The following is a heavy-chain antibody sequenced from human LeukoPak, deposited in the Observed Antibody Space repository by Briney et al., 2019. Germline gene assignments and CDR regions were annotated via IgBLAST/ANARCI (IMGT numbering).Heavy chain of an antibody. CDR3: ATLVGYGSFFDY. D-gene: IGHD3-10*01. J-gene: IGHJ4*02. CDR1: GYSFTSYW. Sequence: GESLKISCKGSGYSFTSYWIGWVRHVPGKGLEYMGIIYPGDSDTRYSLSFQGQVTISADKSISTAYLQWSSLKASDTAMFYCATLVGYGSFFDYWGQGTLVTVSS. CDR2: IYPGDSDT. V-gene: IGHV5-51*01.